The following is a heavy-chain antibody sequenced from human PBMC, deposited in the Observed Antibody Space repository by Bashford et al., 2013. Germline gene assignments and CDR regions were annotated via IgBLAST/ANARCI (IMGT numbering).Heavy chain of an antibody. Sequence: ASVKVSCKASGYTFSSYGISWVRQAPGQGLEWMGWISTHNDNTDYAHNLQGRVTMTTDTSTSTADMDLRNLRSDDTAIYYCAIAHYYGSGSFSPWGQGTLVTVSS. J-gene: IGHJ4*02. CDR1: GYTFSSYG. D-gene: IGHD3-10*01. V-gene: IGHV1-18*01. CDR3: AIAHYYGSGSFSP. CDR2: ISTHNDNT.